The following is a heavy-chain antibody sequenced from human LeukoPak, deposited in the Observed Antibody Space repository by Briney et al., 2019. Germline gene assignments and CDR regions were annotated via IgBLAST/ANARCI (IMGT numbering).Heavy chain of an antibody. Sequence: SQTLSLTCTVSGGSISSGGYYWSWIRQHPGKGLEWIGYIYYSGSTYYNPSLKSRVTISVDTSKNQFSLKLSSVPAADTAVYYCARRVPAATFDYWGQGTLVTVSS. CDR3: ARRVPAATFDY. CDR1: GGSISSGGYY. V-gene: IGHV4-31*03. J-gene: IGHJ4*02. CDR2: IYYSGST. D-gene: IGHD2-2*01.